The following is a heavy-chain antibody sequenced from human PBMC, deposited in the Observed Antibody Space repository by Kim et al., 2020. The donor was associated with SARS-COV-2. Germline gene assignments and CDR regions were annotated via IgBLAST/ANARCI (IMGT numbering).Heavy chain of an antibody. CDR3: ARSDWLDP. V-gene: IGHV3-74*03. Sequence: NTMYADSVKGRFTISRDNAKSTLYLQMNRLRDEDTAVYYWARSDWLDPWGQGTLVTVSS. J-gene: IGHJ5*02. CDR2: NT.